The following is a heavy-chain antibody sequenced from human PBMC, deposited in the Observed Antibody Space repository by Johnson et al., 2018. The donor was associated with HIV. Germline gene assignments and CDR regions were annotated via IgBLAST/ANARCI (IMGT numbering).Heavy chain of an antibody. J-gene: IGHJ3*02. V-gene: IGHV3-53*01. Sequence: QAPGKGLEWVSLIYGGGTTYYADSVKGRFTISRENAKNSLYLQMNSLRAEDTAVYYCATDIWGQGTMVTVSS. CDR3: ATDI. CDR2: IYGGGTT.